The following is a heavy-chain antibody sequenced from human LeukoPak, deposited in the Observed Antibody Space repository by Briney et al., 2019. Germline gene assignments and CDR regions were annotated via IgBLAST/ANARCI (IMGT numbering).Heavy chain of an antibody. CDR3: ARSGRYYYGSGSYGYNWFDP. D-gene: IGHD3-10*01. J-gene: IGHJ5*02. Sequence: SVKVSCKASGGTFSSYAISWVRQAPGQGLEWMGGINPIFGTANYAQKFQGRVTVTTDESTSTAYMELSSLRSEDTAVYYCARSGRYYYGSGSYGYNWFDPWGQGTLVTVSS. V-gene: IGHV1-69*05. CDR2: INPIFGTA. CDR1: GGTFSSYA.